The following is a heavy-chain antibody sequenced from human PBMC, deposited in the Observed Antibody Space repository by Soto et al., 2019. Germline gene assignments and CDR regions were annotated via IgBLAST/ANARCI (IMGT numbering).Heavy chain of an antibody. CDR3: VRDRTVTVFGVVIAHFDY. CDR2: ISGHNGET. J-gene: IGHJ4*02. Sequence: ASVKVSCKASGYTFSYFGISWVRLAPGQGLEWMGWISGHNGETKYAEKFQGRVTMTTDTSTSTAYIELRSLRIDDTAIYYCVRDRTVTVFGVVIAHFDYWGQGTPVTVSS. CDR1: GYTFSYFG. V-gene: IGHV1-18*01. D-gene: IGHD3-16*02.